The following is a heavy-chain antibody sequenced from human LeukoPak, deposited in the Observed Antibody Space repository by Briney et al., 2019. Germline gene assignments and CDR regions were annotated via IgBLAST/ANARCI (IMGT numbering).Heavy chain of an antibody. V-gene: IGHV4-31*03. CDR2: IYYSGST. CDR1: GGSISSGGYY. J-gene: IGHJ3*02. Sequence: PSETLSLTCTVSGGSISSGGYYWSWIRQHPGKGLEWIGYIYYSGSTYYNPSLKSRVTLSVDTSKNQFSLKLSSVTAADTAVYYCARAPLLQYRAGNAFDIWGQGTMVTVSS. CDR3: ARAPLLQYRAGNAFDI. D-gene: IGHD4-11*01.